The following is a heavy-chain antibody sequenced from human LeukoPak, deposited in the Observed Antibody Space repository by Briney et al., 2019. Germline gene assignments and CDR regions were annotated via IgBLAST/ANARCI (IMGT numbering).Heavy chain of an antibody. Sequence: PGGSLRLSCAASGFTFSNYGMHWVRQAPGKGLEWVAFIRYDGSNKYYADSVKGRFTISRDNSKNTLYLQMNSLRAEDTAVYYCAKDRAAPATPYNWFDPWGQGTLVTVSS. D-gene: IGHD6-13*01. CDR3: AKDRAAPATPYNWFDP. CDR1: GFTFSNYG. J-gene: IGHJ5*02. CDR2: IRYDGSNK. V-gene: IGHV3-30*02.